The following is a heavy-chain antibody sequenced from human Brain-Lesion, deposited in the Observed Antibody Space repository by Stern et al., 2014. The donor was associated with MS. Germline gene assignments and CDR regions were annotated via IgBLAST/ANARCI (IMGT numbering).Heavy chain of an antibody. Sequence: QVQLQESGPGLVKPSQTLSLTCTVSGGSIKSGSHYWNWIRQPAGKGLEWIGLISARGTTDYNPSLTTRVTLSLDPSHHQFSLKLYSVTAADTAVYYCARESRQLIVIQYYSYGMDVWGQGTTVTVSS. CDR2: ISARGTT. J-gene: IGHJ6*02. V-gene: IGHV4-61*02. CDR1: GGSIKSGSHY. CDR3: ARESRQLIVIQYYSYGMDV. D-gene: IGHD2-21*01.